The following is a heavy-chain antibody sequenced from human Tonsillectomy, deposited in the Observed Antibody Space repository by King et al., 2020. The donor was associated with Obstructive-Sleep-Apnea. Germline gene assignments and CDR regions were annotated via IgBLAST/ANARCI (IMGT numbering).Heavy chain of an antibody. V-gene: IGHV4-59*11. J-gene: IGHJ4*02. CDR3: VRHSRSRYVTDY. Sequence: VQLQESGPGLVKPSETLSLTCNVSGDSISSHYWSWMRQPPGKGLEWIGYIYNIGITNYNPSLKNRVTISIDTSINQFSLRLNSVTAADTAVYYCVRHSRSRYVTDYWGQGVLVTVS. D-gene: IGHD3-22*01. CDR1: GDSISSHY. CDR2: IYNIGIT.